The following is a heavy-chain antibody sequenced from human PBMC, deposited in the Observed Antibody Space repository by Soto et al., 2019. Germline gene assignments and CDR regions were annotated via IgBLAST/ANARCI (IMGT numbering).Heavy chain of an antibody. V-gene: IGHV1-69*08. J-gene: IGHJ4*02. Sequence: QVQLVQSGAEVKKPGSSVKVSCKASGGTFSSYTISWVQQAPGQGLEWMGRIIPILGIANYAQKFQGRVTITADKSTSTAYMELSSLRSEDTAVYYCAREMVGYCSGGSCFEFDYWGQGTLVTVSS. CDR2: IIPILGIA. CDR1: GGTFSSYT. D-gene: IGHD2-15*01. CDR3: AREMVGYCSGGSCFEFDY.